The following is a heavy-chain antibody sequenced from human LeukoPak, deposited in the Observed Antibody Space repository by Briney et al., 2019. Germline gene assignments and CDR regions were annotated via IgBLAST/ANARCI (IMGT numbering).Heavy chain of an antibody. CDR2: ISNDGVT. Sequence: GGSLRLSCATSDFPVSDNYMSWVRQAPGRGLEWVSVISNDGVTDYADSVKGRFTISRDDSNDTVFLQMSSLRPEDTDVYYCGGSGSYYPPSYYWGQGTLVTVSS. CDR3: GGSGSYYPPSYY. CDR1: DFPVSDNY. J-gene: IGHJ4*02. D-gene: IGHD3-10*01. V-gene: IGHV3-53*01.